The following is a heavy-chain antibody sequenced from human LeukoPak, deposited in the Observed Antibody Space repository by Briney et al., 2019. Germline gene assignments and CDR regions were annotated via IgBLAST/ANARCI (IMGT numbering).Heavy chain of an antibody. CDR2: ISHDGSDK. V-gene: IGHV3-30*14. CDR1: GFTFSSYA. CDR3: VKDRGGVRRDFDS. J-gene: IGHJ4*02. Sequence: GGSLRLSCAASGFTFSSYAMHWVRQTPGKAGKGLEWVALISHDGSDKFYADSVKGRFTISRDNSKNTLYLQMSSLRTEDTAVYYCVKDRGGVRRDFDSWGQGALVTVSS. D-gene: IGHD2-15*01.